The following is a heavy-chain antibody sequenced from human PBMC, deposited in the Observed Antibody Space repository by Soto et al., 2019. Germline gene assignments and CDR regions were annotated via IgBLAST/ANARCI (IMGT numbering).Heavy chain of an antibody. V-gene: IGHV3-23*01. CDR1: GFTFSSYA. J-gene: IGHJ3*01. D-gene: IGHD1-20*01. CDR2: IIGSGSTT. Sequence: PGGSLRLSCAASGFTFSSYAMSWVRQAPGKGLEWVSGIIGSGSTTNYADSVKGRFTISRDNAKNTLYLQMNSLRAEDTAVYYCARDNWNTVWGQGTMVTVSS. CDR3: ARDNWNTV.